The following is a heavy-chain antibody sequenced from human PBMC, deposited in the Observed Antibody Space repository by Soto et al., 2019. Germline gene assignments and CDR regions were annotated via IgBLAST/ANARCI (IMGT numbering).Heavy chain of an antibody. Sequence: GGSLRLSCAASGFTVSSNYMSWVRQAPGKGLEWVSVIYSGGSTYYADSVKGRFTISRDNSKNTLYLQMNSLRAEDTAVYYCARGITGTTYYYYYYMDVWGKGTTVTVSS. CDR3: ARGITGTTYYYYYYMDV. V-gene: IGHV3-66*01. J-gene: IGHJ6*03. CDR2: IYSGGST. CDR1: GFTVSSNY. D-gene: IGHD1-7*01.